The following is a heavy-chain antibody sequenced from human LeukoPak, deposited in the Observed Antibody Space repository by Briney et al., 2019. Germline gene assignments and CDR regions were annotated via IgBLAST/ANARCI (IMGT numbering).Heavy chain of an antibody. CDR2: IRSKANSYAT. CDR1: GFTFSGSA. D-gene: IGHD1-26*01. Sequence: GGSLRLSCAASGFTFSGSAMHWVRQASGKGLGWVGRIRSKANSYATAYAASVKGRFTISRDDSKNTAYLQMNSLKTEDTAVYYCTRRYSGSYPHAFDIWGQGTMVTVSS. V-gene: IGHV3-73*01. J-gene: IGHJ3*02. CDR3: TRRYSGSYPHAFDI.